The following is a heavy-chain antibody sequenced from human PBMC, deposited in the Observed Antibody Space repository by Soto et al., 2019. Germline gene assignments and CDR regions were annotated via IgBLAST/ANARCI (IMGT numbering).Heavy chain of an antibody. Sequence: QVQLQESGPGLVRPSETLSLTCTVSGGSISTYYWSWIRQPPGMGLEYIGYIYYSGSTNYNPSLKSRVTISLDTSKNQFSLKLRSVTAADTAVYFCARRSGDEYGYFDLWGRGTPLTVSS. CDR1: GGSISTYY. J-gene: IGHJ2*01. D-gene: IGHD4-17*01. V-gene: IGHV4-59*08. CDR3: ARRSGDEYGYFDL. CDR2: IYYSGST.